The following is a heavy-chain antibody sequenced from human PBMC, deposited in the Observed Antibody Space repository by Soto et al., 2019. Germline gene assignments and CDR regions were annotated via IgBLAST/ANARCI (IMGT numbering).Heavy chain of an antibody. V-gene: IGHV3-23*01. J-gene: IGHJ4*02. CDR3: AKVGDAPHGIHYFDX. D-gene: IGHD2-21*02. CDR2: ISCSGGST. CDR1: GFTFSSYA. Sequence: GGSLRLSCAASGFTFSSYAMSWVRQAPGKGLEWVSAISCSGGSTYYADSVKVRFTISRDNSKNTLYLQMNSLRAEDTAVYYCAKVGDAPHGIHYFDXWGQGTLVTVSX.